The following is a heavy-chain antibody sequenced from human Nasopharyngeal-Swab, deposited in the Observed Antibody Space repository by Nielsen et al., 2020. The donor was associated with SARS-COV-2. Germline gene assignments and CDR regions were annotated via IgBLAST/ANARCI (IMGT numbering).Heavy chain of an antibody. V-gene: IGHV4-31*02. J-gene: IGHJ3*02. CDR3: ARNILTGYYSSDAFDI. Sequence: WIRQPPGKGLEWIGYIYYSGSTYYNPSLKSRVTISVDTSKNQFSLKLSSVTAADTAVYYCARNILTGYYSSDAFDIWGQGTMVTVSS. CDR2: IYYSGST. D-gene: IGHD3-9*01.